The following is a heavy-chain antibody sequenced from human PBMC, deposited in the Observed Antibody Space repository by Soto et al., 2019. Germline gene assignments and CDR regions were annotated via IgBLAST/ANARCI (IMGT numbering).Heavy chain of an antibody. J-gene: IGHJ4*02. CDR2: IYYSGST. V-gene: IGHV4-61*01. D-gene: IGHD3-22*01. CDR3: ARDSSGYSFDY. CDR1: GGSVGSGSYY. Sequence: LSLPCTVSGGSVGSGSYYWSWIRQPPGKGLEWIGYIYYSGSTNYNPSLKSRVTISVDTSKNQFSLKLSSVTAADTAVYYCARDSSGYSFDYWGQGTLVTVSS.